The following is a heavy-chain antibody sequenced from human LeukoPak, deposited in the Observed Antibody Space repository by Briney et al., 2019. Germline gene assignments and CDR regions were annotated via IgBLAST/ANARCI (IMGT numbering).Heavy chain of an antibody. Sequence: GGSLRLSCAASGFTVSSNYMSWVRQAPGKGLEWVSVIYSGGSTYYADSVKGRFTISRDNSKNTLYLQMNSLRAEDTVVYYRARTPNGLDSGSYFYHYFDYWGQGTLVTVSS. CDR2: IYSGGST. V-gene: IGHV3-66*01. CDR1: GFTVSSNY. J-gene: IGHJ4*02. CDR3: ARTPNGLDSGSYFYHYFDY. D-gene: IGHD1-26*01.